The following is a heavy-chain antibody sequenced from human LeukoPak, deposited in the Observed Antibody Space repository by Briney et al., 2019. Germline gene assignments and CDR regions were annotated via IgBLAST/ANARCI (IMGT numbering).Heavy chain of an antibody. CDR1: GFTFSDYG. Sequence: GGSLRLSCAASGFTFSDYGIHWVRQAPGKGLEWVAFIRYDGSNKYYGDSVKGRFTISRDNSKNTLYLQMNSLRAEDTAVYYCAKDLNSGEVYYFDYCGQGTLVTVSS. CDR2: IRYDGSNK. CDR3: AKDLNSGEVYYFDY. D-gene: IGHD1-26*01. J-gene: IGHJ4*02. V-gene: IGHV3-30*02.